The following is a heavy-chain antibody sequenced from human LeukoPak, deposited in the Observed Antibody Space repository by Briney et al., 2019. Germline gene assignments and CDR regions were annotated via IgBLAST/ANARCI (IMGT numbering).Heavy chain of an antibody. CDR1: GDSVSRNTGS. J-gene: IGHJ3*02. V-gene: IGHV6-1*01. CDR3: ASQEKLQAHTFDI. Sequence: SQTLSLTCAISGDSVSRNTGSWNWIRQSPSRGLEWLGRTYYRSKRYNDYAVSVRSRITINPGTSENQFSLQLTSVTPEDTAVYYCASQEKLQAHTFDIWGQGTMVTVSS. D-gene: IGHD6-6*01. CDR2: TYYRSKRYN.